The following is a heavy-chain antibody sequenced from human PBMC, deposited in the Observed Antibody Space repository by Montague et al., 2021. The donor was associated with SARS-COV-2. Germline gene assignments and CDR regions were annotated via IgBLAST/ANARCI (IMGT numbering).Heavy chain of an antibody. J-gene: IGHJ4*02. CDR2: IDWDGDK. CDR3: AHRGGSSWTKPYFDY. D-gene: IGHD6-13*01. V-gene: IGHV2-70*12. Sequence: VKPTQTLTLTCTFSGFSLSTSGMCTTWIRQPPGKALEWLARIDWDGDKYYNTSLKSRLTISKDTSKNLVVLTMTNMDPVDTATYYCAHRGGSSWTKPYFDYWGQGTLVTVSS. CDR1: GFSLSTSGMC.